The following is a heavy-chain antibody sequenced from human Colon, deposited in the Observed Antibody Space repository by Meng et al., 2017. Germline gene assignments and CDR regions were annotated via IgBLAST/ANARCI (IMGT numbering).Heavy chain of an antibody. CDR2: INADGSAK. D-gene: IGHD2-2*03. Sequence: GGSLRLSCAASGFTFTNYWMTWFRQAPGKGLEWVASINADGSAKYYVDSLKGRFSISRDNTKNSLYLQMNSLRAEDTAVYYCMDLDLYWGQGTLVTVSS. J-gene: IGHJ4*02. V-gene: IGHV3-7*01. CDR1: GFTFTNYW. CDR3: MDLDLY.